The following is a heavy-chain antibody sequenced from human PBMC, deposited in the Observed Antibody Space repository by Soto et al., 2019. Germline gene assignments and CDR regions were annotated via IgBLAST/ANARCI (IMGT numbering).Heavy chain of an antibody. D-gene: IGHD1-26*01. J-gene: IGHJ4*02. V-gene: IGHV1-69*13. CDR2: IIPIFGTA. CDR1: GGTFSSYA. Sequence: SVKVSCKASGGTFSSYAISWVRQAPGQGLEWMGGIIPIFGTANYAQKFQGRVTITADESTSTAYMELGSLRSEDTAVYYCARSSGSYFEVLDYWGQGTLVTVSS. CDR3: ARSSGSYFEVLDY.